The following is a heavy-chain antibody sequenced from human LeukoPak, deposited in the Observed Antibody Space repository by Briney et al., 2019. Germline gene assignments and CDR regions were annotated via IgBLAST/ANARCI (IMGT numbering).Heavy chain of an antibody. CDR1: GFTFSSYA. D-gene: IGHD3-22*01. J-gene: IGHJ4*02. Sequence: GGSLRLSCAASGFTFSSYAMSWVRQAPGKGLEWVSAISGSGGSTYYADSVKGRFTISRDNSKNTLCLQMNSLRAEDTAVYYCAKTCDSSGYYGQHDYWGQGTLVTVSS. CDR2: ISGSGGST. V-gene: IGHV3-23*01. CDR3: AKTCDSSGYYGQHDY.